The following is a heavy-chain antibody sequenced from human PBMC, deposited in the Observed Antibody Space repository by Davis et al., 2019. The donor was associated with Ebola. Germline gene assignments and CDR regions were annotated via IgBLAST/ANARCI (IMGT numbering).Heavy chain of an antibody. CDR3: TREVLWFGELSGFGY. CDR2: IRSKAYGGTT. J-gene: IGHJ4*02. D-gene: IGHD3-10*01. Sequence: GESLKISCTASGFTFGDYAMSWVRQVPGKGLEWVGFIRSKAYGGTTEYAASVKGRFTISRDDSKSIAYLQMNSLKTEDTAVYYCTREVLWFGELSGFGYWGQGTLVTVSS. CDR1: GFTFGDYA. V-gene: IGHV3-49*04.